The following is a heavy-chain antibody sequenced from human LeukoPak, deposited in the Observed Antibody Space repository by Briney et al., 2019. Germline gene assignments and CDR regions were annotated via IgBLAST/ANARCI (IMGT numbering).Heavy chain of an antibody. CDR3: AKQLGYCSDGSCYFPY. D-gene: IGHD2-15*01. V-gene: IGHV3-30*18. J-gene: IGHJ4*02. Sequence: GRSLRLSCAASGFTFRNYGMHWVRQAPGKGLEWVAVISYDGSNKYYADSVKGRFTISRDNSKNTLCLQMNSLRAEDTAVYYCAKQLGYCSDGSCYFPYWGQGTLVTVSS. CDR2: ISYDGSNK. CDR1: GFTFRNYG.